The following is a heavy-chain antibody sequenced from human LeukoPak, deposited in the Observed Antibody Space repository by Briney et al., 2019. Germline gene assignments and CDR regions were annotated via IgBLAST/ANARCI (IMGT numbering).Heavy chain of an antibody. V-gene: IGHV3-23*01. D-gene: IGHD2-21*01. CDR3: ARDSDSRDPPHFDY. Sequence: PGGSLRLSCAASGFTFSSYGMSWVRQAPGKGLEWVSAISGSGGSTYYADSVKGRFTISRDNSKNTLYLQMNSLRAEDTAVYYCARDSDSRDPPHFDYWGQGTLVTVSS. J-gene: IGHJ4*02. CDR2: ISGSGGST. CDR1: GFTFSSYG.